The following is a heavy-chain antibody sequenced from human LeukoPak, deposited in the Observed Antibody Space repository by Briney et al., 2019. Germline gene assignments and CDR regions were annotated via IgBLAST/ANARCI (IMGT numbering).Heavy chain of an antibody. CDR3: ARGYSDQAGYAH. V-gene: IGHV3-48*03. J-gene: IGHJ4*02. CDR1: GFTFSNYE. D-gene: IGHD3-22*01. CDR2: ISSRGSTI. Sequence: PGGSLRLSCAVSGFTFSNYEMSWVRQALGKGLEWVSYISSRGSTIYYADSVKGRFTISRENAKNSLYLQMNSLRAEDTAVYYCARGYSDQAGYAHWGQGILVTVSS.